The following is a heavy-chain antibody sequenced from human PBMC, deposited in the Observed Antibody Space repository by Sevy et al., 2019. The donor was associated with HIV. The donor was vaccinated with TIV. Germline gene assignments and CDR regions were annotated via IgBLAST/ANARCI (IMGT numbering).Heavy chain of an antibody. CDR2: ISYDGSNK. V-gene: IGHV3-30*18. CDR1: DFIFSTYG. D-gene: IGHD3-22*01. Sequence: GGSLRLSCAASDFIFSTYGMLWVRQAPGKGLEWVAAISYDGSNKYYADSVKGRLTVSRDNSKNTLYLQMNSLRVEDTAVYYCAKEKYYDSSGYPTGPAFDIWGQGTMVTVSS. CDR3: AKEKYYDSSGYPTGPAFDI. J-gene: IGHJ3*02.